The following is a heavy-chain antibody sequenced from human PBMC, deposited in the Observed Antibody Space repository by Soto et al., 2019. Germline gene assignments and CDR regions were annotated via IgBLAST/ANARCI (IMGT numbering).Heavy chain of an antibody. CDR3: ARGVTIFGVVIGSYYYYYGMDV. J-gene: IGHJ6*02. Sequence: ASVKVSCKASGYTFTSYYMHWVRQAPGQGLEWMGIINPSGGSTSYAQKFQGRVTMTRDTSTSTVYMELSRLRSEDTAVYYCARGVTIFGVVIGSYYYYYGMDVWGQGTTVTVSS. CDR1: GYTFTSYY. V-gene: IGHV1-46*01. CDR2: INPSGGST. D-gene: IGHD3-3*01.